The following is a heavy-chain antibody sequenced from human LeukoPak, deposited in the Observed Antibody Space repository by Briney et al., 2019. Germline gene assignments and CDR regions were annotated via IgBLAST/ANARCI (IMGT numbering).Heavy chain of an antibody. CDR2: ISSSSSYI. CDR3: AKDRDRGVMIPGDFDY. D-gene: IGHD3-10*01. Sequence: PGGSLRLSCAASGFTFSSYSMNWVRQAPGKGLEWVSSISSSSSYIYYADSVKGRFTISRDNAKNSLYLQMNSLRAEDTAVYYCAKDRDRGVMIPGDFDYWGQGTLVTVSS. CDR1: GFTFSSYS. J-gene: IGHJ4*02. V-gene: IGHV3-21*01.